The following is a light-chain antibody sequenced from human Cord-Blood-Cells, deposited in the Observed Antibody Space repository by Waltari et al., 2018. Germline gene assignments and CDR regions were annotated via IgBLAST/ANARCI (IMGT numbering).Light chain of an antibody. V-gene: IGLV2-23*02. J-gene: IGLJ1*01. Sequence: QSALTQPASVSGSPGQSITIPCTGTSSDVGSYNLVSWYQQHPGKAPKLMIYEVSKRPEGVSNRFSGAKSGNTASLTSAGLQAEDEADYYCCSYAGSSTLYVYGTGTKVTVL. CDR2: EVS. CDR1: SSDVGSYNL. CDR3: CSYAGSSTLYV.